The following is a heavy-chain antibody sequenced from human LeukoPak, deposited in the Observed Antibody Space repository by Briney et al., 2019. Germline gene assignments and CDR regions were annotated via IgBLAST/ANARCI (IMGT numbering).Heavy chain of an antibody. CDR2: IIPIFGTA. CDR1: GGTFSSYA. Sequence: SVKVSCKASGGTFSSYAISWVRQAPGQGLEWMGGIIPIFGTANYAQRFQGRVTITADESTSTAYMELSSLRSEDTAVYYCARGAGYTAMADYWGQGTLVTVSS. CDR3: ARGAGYTAMADY. D-gene: IGHD5-18*01. J-gene: IGHJ4*02. V-gene: IGHV1-69*13.